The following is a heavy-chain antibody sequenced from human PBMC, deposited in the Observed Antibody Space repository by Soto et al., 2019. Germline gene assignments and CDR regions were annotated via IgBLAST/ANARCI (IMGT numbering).Heavy chain of an antibody. CDR3: ASSRYDFWSGYFEEYYYYMDV. J-gene: IGHJ6*03. Sequence: PSETLSLTCAVYGGSFSGYYWSWIRQPPGKGLEWIGEINHSGSTNYNPSLKSRVTISVDTSKNQFSLKLSSVTAADTAVYYCASSRYDFWSGYFEEYYYYMDVWGKGTTVTVSS. D-gene: IGHD3-3*01. V-gene: IGHV4-34*01. CDR2: INHSGST. CDR1: GGSFSGYY.